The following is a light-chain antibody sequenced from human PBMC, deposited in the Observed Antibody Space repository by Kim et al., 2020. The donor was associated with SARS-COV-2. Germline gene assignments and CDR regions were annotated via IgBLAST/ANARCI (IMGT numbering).Light chain of an antibody. CDR1: QDISNY. J-gene: IGKJ1*01. V-gene: IGKV1-27*01. Sequence: SASVGDRVTITCRASQDISNYVVWYQQKPGKVPKVLIYAASALHSGVPSRFSGGGFGTDFTLTISSLQPEDVATYYCQKYNAAPWTFGQWTKLEI. CDR3: QKYNAAPWT. CDR2: AAS.